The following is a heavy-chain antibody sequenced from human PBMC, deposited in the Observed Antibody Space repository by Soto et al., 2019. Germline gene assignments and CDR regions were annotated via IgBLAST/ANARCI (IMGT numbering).Heavy chain of an antibody. CDR3: ARGAVGATPRYFQH. J-gene: IGHJ1*01. CDR1: GFTFDDYG. D-gene: IGHD1-26*01. CDR2: INWNGGST. V-gene: IGHV3-20*04. Sequence: EVQLVESGGGVVRPGGSLRLSCAASGFTFDDYGMSWVRQAPGKGLEWVSGINWNGGSTGYADSVKGRCTISRDNAKNSLYLEMNSLRAEDKALYYCARGAVGATPRYFQHWGQGTLGTVAS.